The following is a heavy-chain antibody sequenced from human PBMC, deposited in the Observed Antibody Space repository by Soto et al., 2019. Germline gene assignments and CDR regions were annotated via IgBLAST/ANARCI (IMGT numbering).Heavy chain of an antibody. D-gene: IGHD3-9*01. Sequence: QLQLQESGPGLVKPSETLSLTCTVSGGSISSSSYYWGWIRQPPGKGLEWIGSIYYSGSTYYNPSLKSRVTIPVDTSKNQFSLKLSSVTAADTAVYYCARTYYDILTGPGVFDYWGQGTLVTVSS. CDR2: IYYSGST. J-gene: IGHJ4*02. CDR1: GGSISSSSYY. CDR3: ARTYYDILTGPGVFDY. V-gene: IGHV4-39*01.